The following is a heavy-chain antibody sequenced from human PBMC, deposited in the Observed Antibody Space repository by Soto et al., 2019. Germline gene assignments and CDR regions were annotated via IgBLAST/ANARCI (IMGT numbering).Heavy chain of an antibody. J-gene: IGHJ5*02. D-gene: IGHD5-18*01. CDR3: ARELWS. Sequence: GGSLRLSCAASGFTFSSYAMHWVRQAPGKGLEWVAVISYDGSNKYYADSVKGRFTISRDNAKNSLYLQMNSLRAEDTAVYYCARELWSWGQGTLVTVSS. CDR1: GFTFSSYA. V-gene: IGHV3-30-3*01. CDR2: ISYDGSNK.